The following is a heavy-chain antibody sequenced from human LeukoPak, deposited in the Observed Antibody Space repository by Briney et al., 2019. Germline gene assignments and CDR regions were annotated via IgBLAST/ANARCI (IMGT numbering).Heavy chain of an antibody. V-gene: IGHV3-7*01. CDR2: IKQDGSEK. D-gene: IGHD3-3*01. Sequence: GGSLRLSCAASGFTFSSYWMSWVRQAPGKGLEWVANIKQDGSEKYYVDSVKGRFTISRDNAKNSLYLQMNSLRAEDTAVYYCATEDWDFWRIQFYGMDVWGQGTTVTVSS. CDR1: GFTFSSYW. CDR3: ATEDWDFWRIQFYGMDV. J-gene: IGHJ6*02.